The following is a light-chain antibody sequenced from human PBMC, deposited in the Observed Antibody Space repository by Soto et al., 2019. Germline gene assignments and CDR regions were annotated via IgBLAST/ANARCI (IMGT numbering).Light chain of an antibody. J-gene: IGLJ1*01. CDR3: AAWDDTSSVV. V-gene: IGLV1-44*01. Sequence: QSVLTQPPSASGTPGQRVIISCSGDSSNIGRNTVNWYQHLPGTAPRLLIYTNDQRPSGVPDRFSGSKSGTSASLAISGLQSEDEADYYCAAWDDTSSVVFGTGTKLTVL. CDR1: SSNIGRNT. CDR2: TND.